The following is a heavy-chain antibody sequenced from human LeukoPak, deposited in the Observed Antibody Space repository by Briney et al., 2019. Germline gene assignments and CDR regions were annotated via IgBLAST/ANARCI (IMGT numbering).Heavy chain of an antibody. Sequence: ASVKVSCKASGYTFTSSDINWLRQATGQGLEWMGWMNPNSGNTGYAQKFQGRVSMTRDTSISTAYMELSSLRSEDTAVYYCARGGRVHAFDIWGQGTMVTVSS. CDR2: MNPNSGNT. CDR1: GYTFTSSD. D-gene: IGHD5-24*01. CDR3: ARGGRVHAFDI. J-gene: IGHJ3*02. V-gene: IGHV1-8*01.